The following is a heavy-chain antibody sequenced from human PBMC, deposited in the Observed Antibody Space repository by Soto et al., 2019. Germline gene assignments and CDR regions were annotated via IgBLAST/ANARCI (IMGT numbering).Heavy chain of an antibody. CDR1: GYTFTGYY. J-gene: IGHJ4*02. CDR3: ASGSYCGGDCYSLGY. CDR2: IIPIFGTA. Sequence: SVKVSCKASGYTFTGYYMHWVRQAPGQGLEWMGGIIPIFGTANYAQKFQGRVTITADESTSTAYMELSSLRSEDTAVYYCASGSYCGGDCYSLGYWGQGTLVTVSS. D-gene: IGHD2-21*02. V-gene: IGHV1-69*13.